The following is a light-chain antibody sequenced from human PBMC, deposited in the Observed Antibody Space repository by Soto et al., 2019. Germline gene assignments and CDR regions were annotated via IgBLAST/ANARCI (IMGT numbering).Light chain of an antibody. J-gene: IGKJ4*01. CDR1: QGIRSF. CDR2: AAS. Sequence: DIQLTQSPSFLSASVGDRVTITCRASQGIRSFLAWYQQKPGKAPNLLIFAASTLQSGVPSRFSGSGSGTEFTLTISSLQPEDFATYYCQQLNSYPLTFGGGTRVEIK. V-gene: IGKV1-9*01. CDR3: QQLNSYPLT.